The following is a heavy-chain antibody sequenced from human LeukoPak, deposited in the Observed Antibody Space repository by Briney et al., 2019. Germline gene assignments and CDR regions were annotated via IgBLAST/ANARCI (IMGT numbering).Heavy chain of an antibody. V-gene: IGHV3-23*01. CDR2: ISGGGGST. D-gene: IGHD2-2*01. CDR3: ARDMGCSSTSCYHQEGY. CDR1: GFTFSTYA. Sequence: PGGSLRLSCAASGFTFSTYAMTWVRQAPGKGLEWVSAISGGGGSTYYADSVKGRFTISRDNAKNSLYLQMNSLRAEDTAVYYCARDMGCSSTSCYHQEGYWGQGTLVTVSS. J-gene: IGHJ4*02.